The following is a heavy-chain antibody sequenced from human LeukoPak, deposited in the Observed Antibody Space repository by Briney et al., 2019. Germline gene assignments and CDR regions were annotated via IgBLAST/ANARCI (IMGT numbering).Heavy chain of an antibody. J-gene: IGHJ4*02. CDR1: GVSFSGYY. Sequence: PSETLSLTCAVYGVSFSGYYWSWVRQPPGKGLEWVGEINHSGSTNYNPSLNSRVTISVDTSKNQFSLMLSSVTAADTAVYYCARGRGFWSGYYLDYWGQGTLVTVSS. D-gene: IGHD3-3*01. CDR3: ARGRGFWSGYYLDY. CDR2: INHSGST. V-gene: IGHV4-34*01.